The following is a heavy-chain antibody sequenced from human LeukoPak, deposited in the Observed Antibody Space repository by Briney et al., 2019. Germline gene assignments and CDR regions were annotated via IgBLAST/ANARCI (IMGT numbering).Heavy chain of an antibody. CDR3: AKDLHGGLDY. J-gene: IGHJ4*02. CDR1: GGSISSYY. D-gene: IGHD2-15*01. V-gene: IGHV4-59*01. CDR2: IYYSGST. Sequence: SETLSLTCTVSGGSISSYYWSWIRQPPGKGLEWIGYIYYSGSTNYNPSLKSRVTISVDTSKNQFSLKLSSVTAADTAVYYCAKDLHGGLDYWGQGTLVTVSS.